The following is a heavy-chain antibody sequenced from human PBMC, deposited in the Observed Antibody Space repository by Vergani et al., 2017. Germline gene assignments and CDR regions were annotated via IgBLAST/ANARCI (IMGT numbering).Heavy chain of an antibody. CDR1: GGTFSSYA. J-gene: IGHJ6*03. D-gene: IGHD4-11*01. CDR2: IIPILGTA. V-gene: IGHV1-69*11. Sequence: QVQLVQSGAEVKKPGSSVKVSCKASGGTFSSYAISWVRQAPGQGLEWMGRIIPILGTANYAQKFQGRVTITADASTSTAYMELSSLRSEDTGVYYCAIESGVNDYSNDATTYYYYMDVWGKGTTVTVSS. CDR3: AIESGVNDYSNDATTYYYYMDV.